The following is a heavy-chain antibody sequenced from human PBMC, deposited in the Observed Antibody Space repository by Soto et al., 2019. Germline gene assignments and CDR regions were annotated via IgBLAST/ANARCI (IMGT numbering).Heavy chain of an antibody. V-gene: IGHV1-18*01. CDR1: GYTFTSYG. CDR2: ISAHSGNS. Sequence: QVHLVQSGAEVKKPGPSVKVSCKASGYTFTSYGITWVRQAPGQGLEWMGWISAHSGNSDYAQKLQGRVIVTRDTSTSTAYMELRSLRSDDTAVYYCARGRYGDYWGQGALVTVSS. D-gene: IGHD1-1*01. CDR3: ARGRYGDY. J-gene: IGHJ4*02.